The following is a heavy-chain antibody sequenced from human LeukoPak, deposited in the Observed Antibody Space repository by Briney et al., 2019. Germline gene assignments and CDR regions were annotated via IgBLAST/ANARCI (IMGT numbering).Heavy chain of an antibody. CDR1: GFTISSYW. V-gene: IGHV3-66*01. Sequence: GGSLRLSCAASGFTISSYWMSWVRQAPGKGLEWVSVIYSGGTTYYADSVKGRFSISRDNSKNTLYLQMNSLRAEDTAVYYCARYDYGRSGFDYWGQGTLVTVSS. CDR2: IYSGGTT. D-gene: IGHD5-12*01. CDR3: ARYDYGRSGFDY. J-gene: IGHJ4*02.